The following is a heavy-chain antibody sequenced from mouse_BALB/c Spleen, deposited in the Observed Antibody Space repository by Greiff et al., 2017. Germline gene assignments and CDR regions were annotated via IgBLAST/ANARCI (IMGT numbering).Heavy chain of an antibody. CDR2: IWAGGST. CDR3: ARDSYGNWFAY. J-gene: IGHJ3*01. Sequence: QVQLKESGPGLVAPSQSLSITCTVSGFSLTSYGVHWVRQPPGKGLEWLGVIWAGGSTNYNSALMSRLSISKDNSKSQVFLKMNSLQTDDTAMDYCARDSYGNWFAYWGQGTLVTVSA. CDR1: GFSLTSYG. D-gene: IGHD2-1*01. V-gene: IGHV2-9*02.